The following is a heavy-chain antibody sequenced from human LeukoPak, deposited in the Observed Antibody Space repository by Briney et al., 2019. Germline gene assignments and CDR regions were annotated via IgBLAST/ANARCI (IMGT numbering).Heavy chain of an antibody. CDR2: INPNSGGT. V-gene: IGHV1-2*02. CDR1: GYTFTGNY. CDR3: ARGLSIAAAGYLNY. J-gene: IGHJ4*02. D-gene: IGHD6-13*01. Sequence: ASVKVSCKASGYTFTGNYMHWVRQAPGQGLEWMGWINPNSGGTNYAQKFQGRVTMTRDTSISTAYTELSSLRSDDTAVYYCARGLSIAAAGYLNYWGQGTLVTVSS.